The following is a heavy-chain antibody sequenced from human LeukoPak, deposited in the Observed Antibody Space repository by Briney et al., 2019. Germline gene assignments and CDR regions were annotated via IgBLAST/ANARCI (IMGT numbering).Heavy chain of an antibody. CDR1: GFTFSSYG. D-gene: IGHD4-17*01. CDR3: AKDSPHLYGAFDY. J-gene: IGHJ4*02. CDR2: IRYDGSNK. V-gene: IGHV3-30*02. Sequence: GGSVRLSCAASGFTFSSYGMHWVRQAPGKGLEWVAFIRYDGSNKYYADSVKGRFTISRDNSKNTLYLQMNSLRAEDTAVYYCAKDSPHLYGAFDYWGQGTLVTVSS.